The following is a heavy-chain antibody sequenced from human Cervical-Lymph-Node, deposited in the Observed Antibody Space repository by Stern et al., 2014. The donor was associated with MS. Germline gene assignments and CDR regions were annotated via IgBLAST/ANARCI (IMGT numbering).Heavy chain of an antibody. J-gene: IGHJ6*02. CDR3: ARDCRLRYFDNYGMDV. CDR2: IYTSGST. Sequence: QVQLQESGPGLVKPSQTLSLTCTVSGGSISSGSYYWSWIRQPAGKGLEWIGRIYTSGSTNYNPSLKSRVNISVETSKNQFSLNLTSVTAADTAVYYCARDCRLRYFDNYGMDVWGQGTTVTVSS. D-gene: IGHD3-9*01. V-gene: IGHV4-61*02. CDR1: GGSISSGSYY.